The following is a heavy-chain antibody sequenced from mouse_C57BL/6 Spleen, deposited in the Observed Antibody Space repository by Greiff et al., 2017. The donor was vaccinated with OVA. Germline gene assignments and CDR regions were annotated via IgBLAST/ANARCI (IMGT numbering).Heavy chain of an antibody. CDR1: GYAFSSSW. CDR2: IYPGDGDT. V-gene: IGHV1-82*01. J-gene: IGHJ4*01. CDR3: ARDYYGDY. Sequence: QVQLQQSGPELVKPGASVKISCKASGYAFSSSWMNWVKQRPGKGLEWIGRIYPGDGDTNYNGKFKGKATLTADKSASTAYMQLSSLTSEDSAVYFCARDYYGDYWGQGTSVTVSS. D-gene: IGHD1-1*01.